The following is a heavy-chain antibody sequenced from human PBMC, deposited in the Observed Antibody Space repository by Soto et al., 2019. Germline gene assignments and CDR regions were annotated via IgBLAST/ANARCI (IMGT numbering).Heavy chain of an antibody. Sequence: PSETLSLTCTVSGGSISSYYWSWIRQPPGKGLEWIGYIYYSGSTNYNPSLKSRVTISVDTSKNQFSLKLSSVTAADTAVYYWAREYYYDSSEENWFDPWGQGTLVTVS. CDR2: IYYSGST. CDR1: GGSISSYY. J-gene: IGHJ5*02. D-gene: IGHD3-22*01. CDR3: AREYYYDSSEENWFDP. V-gene: IGHV4-59*01.